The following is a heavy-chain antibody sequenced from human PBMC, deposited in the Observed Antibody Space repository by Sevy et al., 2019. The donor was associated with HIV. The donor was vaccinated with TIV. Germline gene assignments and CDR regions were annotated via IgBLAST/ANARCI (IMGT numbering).Heavy chain of an antibody. V-gene: IGHV1-18*01. D-gene: IGHD6-19*01. J-gene: IGHJ5*02. CDR2: ISTYNSIT. Sequence: ASVKVSCKASGYTFTTYGITWVRQAPGQGLEWMGWISTYNSITNYAQKFQGRVTMTTDTSTSTAYMELRSLRSDDTAVYYCARSTQVAGRSNWFDPWGQGTLVTASS. CDR3: ARSTQVAGRSNWFDP. CDR1: GYTFTTYG.